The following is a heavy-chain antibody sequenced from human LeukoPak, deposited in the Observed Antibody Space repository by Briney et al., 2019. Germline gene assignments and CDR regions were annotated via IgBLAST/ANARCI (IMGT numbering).Heavy chain of an antibody. J-gene: IGHJ4*02. V-gene: IGHV4-61*02. CDR3: AGLDYYDSSSTY. CDR1: GGSISSGSYY. CDR2: IYTSGST. Sequence: SETLSLTCTVSGGSISSGSYYWSWIRQPAGKGLEWIGRIYTSGSTNYNPSLKSRVTISVDTSKNQFSLKLSSVTAADTAVYYCAGLDYYDSSSTYWGQGILVTVSS. D-gene: IGHD3-22*01.